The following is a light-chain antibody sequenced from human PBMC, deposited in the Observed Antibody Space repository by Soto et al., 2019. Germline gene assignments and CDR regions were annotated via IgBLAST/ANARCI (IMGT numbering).Light chain of an antibody. CDR3: QQYDSSPYT. J-gene: IGKJ2*01. V-gene: IGKV3-20*01. CDR2: AAS. CDR1: QSVSSTY. Sequence: ETVLTQSPGTLSLSPGERATLSCRASQSVSSTYLAWYQQKPGQAPRLLIYAASSRETGIPDTFSGSGSGTDFTLTISRLEPEDFAVYYCQQYDSSPYTFGQGNKLEIK.